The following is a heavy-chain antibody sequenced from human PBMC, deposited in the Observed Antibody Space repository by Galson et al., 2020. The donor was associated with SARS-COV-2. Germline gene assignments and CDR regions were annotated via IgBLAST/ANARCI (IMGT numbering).Heavy chain of an antibody. J-gene: IGHJ4*02. D-gene: IGHD3-10*01. CDR1: GGSVSSGSYY. CDR3: ARDVLLWFGELRYFDY. V-gene: IGHV4-61*01. Sequence: SETLSLTCTVSGGSVSSGSYYWSWIRQPPGKGLEWSGYIYYSGSTNYNPSLKSQVTISVDTSKNQFSLKLSSVTAADTAVYYCARDVLLWFGELRYFDYWGQGTLVTVSS. CDR2: IYYSGST.